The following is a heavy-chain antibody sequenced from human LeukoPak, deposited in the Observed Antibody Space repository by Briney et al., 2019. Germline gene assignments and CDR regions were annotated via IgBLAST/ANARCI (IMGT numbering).Heavy chain of an antibody. CDR3: ARAGGSTVSHSDY. Sequence: GGSLRPSCAASEFTFSSYSMNWIRQAPGKGLEWVSSISSSTSYIYYADSVKGRFTISKDNAKNSLYLQMNSLRAEDTAVYYCARAGGSTVSHSDYWGQGTLVTVSS. J-gene: IGHJ4*02. V-gene: IGHV3-21*01. D-gene: IGHD4-17*01. CDR1: EFTFSSYS. CDR2: ISSSTSYI.